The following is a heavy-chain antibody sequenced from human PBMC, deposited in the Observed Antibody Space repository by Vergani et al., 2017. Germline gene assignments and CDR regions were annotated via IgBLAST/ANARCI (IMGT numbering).Heavy chain of an antibody. CDR2: IWYDGSNK. D-gene: IGHD2-15*01. Sequence: QVQLVESGGGVVQPGRSLRLSCAASGFTFSSYGMHWVRQAPGKGLEWVAVIWYDGSNKYYADSVKGRFTISRDNSKNTLYLQMNSLIAEDTAVYYCARDRVVVAATPRNWFDPWGQGTLVTVSS. CDR3: ARDRVVVAATPRNWFDP. J-gene: IGHJ5*02. CDR1: GFTFSSYG. V-gene: IGHV3-33*01.